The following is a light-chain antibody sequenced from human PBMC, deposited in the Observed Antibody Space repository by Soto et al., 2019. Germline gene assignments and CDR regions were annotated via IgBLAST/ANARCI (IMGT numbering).Light chain of an antibody. Sequence: DIQMTQSPSSLSASVGDRVTITCRASQSIRSYLNWYQQKPGKDPKLLIYAASSLQSGDPSRYSGSGSGTDVTLSISSLQPEDFATYYCHQSYSSPYTFGQGTKLEIK. J-gene: IGKJ2*01. V-gene: IGKV1-39*01. CDR1: QSIRSY. CDR3: HQSYSSPYT. CDR2: AAS.